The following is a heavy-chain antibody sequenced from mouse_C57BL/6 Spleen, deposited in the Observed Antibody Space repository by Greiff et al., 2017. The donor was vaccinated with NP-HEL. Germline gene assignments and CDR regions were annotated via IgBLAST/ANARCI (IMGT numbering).Heavy chain of an antibody. CDR1: GYTFTSYW. CDR2: INPSSGYT. J-gene: IGHJ4*01. Sequence: VQLQQSGAELAKPGASVKLSCKASGYTFTSYWMHWVKQRPGQGLEWIGYINPSSGYTKYNQKFKDKATLTADKSSSTAYMQLSSLTYEDSAVYYCARSLLRSIYAVDYWGQGTSVTVSS. V-gene: IGHV1-7*01. D-gene: IGHD1-2*01. CDR3: ARSLLRSIYAVDY.